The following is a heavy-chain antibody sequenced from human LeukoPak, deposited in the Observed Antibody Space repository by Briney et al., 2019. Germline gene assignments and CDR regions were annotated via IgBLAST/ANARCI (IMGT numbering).Heavy chain of an antibody. CDR3: ARAWFGQFQYYFDY. CDR2: IYHTGST. V-gene: IGHV4-30-2*01. J-gene: IGHJ4*02. D-gene: IGHD3-10*01. Sequence: SQTLSLTYAVSGGSISSGGYSWSWIRQPPGKGLEWIGYIYHTGSTYYNPSLKSRVTISVDRSKNQFSLKLSSVTAADTAVYYCARAWFGQFQYYFDYWGQGTLVTASS. CDR1: GGSISSGGYS.